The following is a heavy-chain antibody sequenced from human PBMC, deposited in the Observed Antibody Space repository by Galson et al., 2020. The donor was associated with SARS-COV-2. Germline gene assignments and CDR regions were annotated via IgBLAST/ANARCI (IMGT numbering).Heavy chain of an antibody. J-gene: IGHJ6*03. V-gene: IGHV4-34*01. CDR2: INHSGST. D-gene: IGHD2-15*01. Sequence: SQTLSLTCAVYGGSFSGYYWSWIRQPPGKGLEWIGEINHSGSTNYNPSLKSRVTISVDTSKNQFSLKLSSVTAADTAVYYCARGQVDASLYYYYYYMDVWGKGTTVTISS. CDR3: ARGQVDASLYYYYYYMDV. CDR1: GGSFSGYY.